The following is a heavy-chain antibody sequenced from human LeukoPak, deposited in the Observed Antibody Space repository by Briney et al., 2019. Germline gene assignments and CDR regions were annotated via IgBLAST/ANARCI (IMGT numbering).Heavy chain of an antibody. Sequence: GGSLRLSCEGSGFTFSSYWMSWVRQAPGKGLEWVANINQDGSGEYYVDSVKGRFTISRDDAKNSLSLQMNNLRAEDTAMYYCARKVGKYSGWYNYWGQGTLVTVSS. D-gene: IGHD6-19*01. CDR3: ARKVGKYSGWYNY. V-gene: IGHV3-7*01. J-gene: IGHJ4*02. CDR2: INQDGSGE. CDR1: GFTFSSYW.